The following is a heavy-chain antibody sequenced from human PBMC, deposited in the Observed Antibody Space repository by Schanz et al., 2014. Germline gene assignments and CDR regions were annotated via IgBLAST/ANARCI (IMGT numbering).Heavy chain of an antibody. V-gene: IGHV4-4*02. J-gene: IGHJ5*02. CDR1: GDSITSNRW. D-gene: IGHD5-12*01. CDR3: ARGDISGYNGGLMDT. CDR2: IYHSGRT. Sequence: QVQLQESGPGLVKPSETLSLTCAVSGDSITSNRWWSWVRQPPGKGLEWIGEIYHSGRTNYDPSLKSRVTISRDNSNNQLSLKVSSVTAADTAIYYCARGDISGYNGGLMDTWGQGTLVTVSS.